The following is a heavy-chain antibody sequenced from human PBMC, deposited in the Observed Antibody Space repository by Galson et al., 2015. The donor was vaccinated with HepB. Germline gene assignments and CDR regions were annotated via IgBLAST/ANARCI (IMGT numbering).Heavy chain of an antibody. V-gene: IGHV3-30-3*01. CDR2: ISYDGSNK. D-gene: IGHD2-2*01. CDR3: ARDARYCSSSSCPGPSSYYYYMDV. CDR1: GFTFSSYA. Sequence: SLRLSCAASGFTFSSYAMYWVRQAPGKGLEWVAVISYDGSNKYYADSVKGRFTISRDNSKNTLFLQMNSLRAEDTAVYYCARDARYCSSSSCPGPSSYYYYMDVWGKGTTVTVSS. J-gene: IGHJ6*03.